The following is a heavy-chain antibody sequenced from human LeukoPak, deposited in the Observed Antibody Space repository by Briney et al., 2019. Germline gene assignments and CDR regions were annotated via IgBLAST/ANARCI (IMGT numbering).Heavy chain of an antibody. CDR1: GYSISSGYY. V-gene: IGHV4-38-2*02. D-gene: IGHD3-3*01. Sequence: PSETLSLTCTVSGYSISSGYYWGWIRQPPGKGLERIGSIYHSGSTYYNPSLKSRVTISVDTSKNQFSLKLSSVTAADTAVYYCARDSYDFWSGYYTFDPWGQGTLVTVSS. J-gene: IGHJ5*02. CDR3: ARDSYDFWSGYYTFDP. CDR2: IYHSGST.